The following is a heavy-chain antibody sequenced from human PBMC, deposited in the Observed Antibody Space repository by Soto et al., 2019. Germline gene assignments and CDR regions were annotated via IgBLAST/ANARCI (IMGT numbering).Heavy chain of an antibody. V-gene: IGHV1-18*04. CDR2: ISAYNGNT. CDR3: ARDLPRTPYYFDY. CDR1: GYTFTSYG. J-gene: IGHJ4*02. Sequence: ASVKVSCKASGYTFTSYGISWVRQAPGQGLEWMGWISAYNGNTNYAQKLQGRVTMTTDTSTGTAYMELRSLRSDETAVYYCARDLPRTPYYFDYWGQGTLVTVSS.